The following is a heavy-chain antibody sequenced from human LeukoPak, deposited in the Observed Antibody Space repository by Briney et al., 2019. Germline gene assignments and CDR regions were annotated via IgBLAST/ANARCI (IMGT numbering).Heavy chain of an antibody. CDR1: GGSISSSSYY. V-gene: IGHV4-39*07. D-gene: IGHD6-13*01. Sequence: SETLSLTCTVSGGSISSSSYYWGWVRQPPGRGLEWIGSIYYSGSTYYNPSLKSRVTISVDPSNNQFSLKLSAVTAADTAVYYCASVPLISAAYYFDHWGQGTRVTVSS. J-gene: IGHJ4*02. CDR2: IYYSGST. CDR3: ASVPLISAAYYFDH.